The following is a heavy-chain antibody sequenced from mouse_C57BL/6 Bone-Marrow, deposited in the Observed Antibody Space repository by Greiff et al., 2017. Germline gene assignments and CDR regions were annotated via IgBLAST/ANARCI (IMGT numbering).Heavy chain of an antibody. J-gene: IGHJ4*01. D-gene: IGHD1-1*01. CDR2: ISNLAYSI. V-gene: IGHV5-15*01. CDR3: ARRGYYGSQDYYAMDY. Sequence: EVQLVESGGGLVQPGGSLKLSCAASGFTFSDYGMAWVRQAPRKGPEWVAFISNLAYSIYYADTVTGRFTISRENAKNTLYLEMSSLRSEDTAMYYCARRGYYGSQDYYAMDYWGQGTSVTVSS. CDR1: GFTFSDYG.